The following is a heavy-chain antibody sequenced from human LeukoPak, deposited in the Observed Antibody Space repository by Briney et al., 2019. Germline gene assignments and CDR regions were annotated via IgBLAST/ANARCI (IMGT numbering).Heavy chain of an antibody. D-gene: IGHD6-13*01. V-gene: IGHV4-39*07. CDR3: ARDYAAAGNYYMDV. CDR2: IYYSGST. J-gene: IGHJ6*03. Sequence: SETLSLTCTVSGGSISSSSYYWGWIRQPPGKGLEWIGSIYYSGSTYYNPSLKSRVTISVNTSKKQCSLKRRAVTAADTVVYSSARDYAAAGNYYMDVWGKGTTVTVSS. CDR1: GGSISSSSYY.